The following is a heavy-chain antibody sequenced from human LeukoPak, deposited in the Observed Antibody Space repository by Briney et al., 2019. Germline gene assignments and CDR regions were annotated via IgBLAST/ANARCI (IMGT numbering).Heavy chain of an antibody. Sequence: SETLSLTCTVSGGSISSYYWSWIRQPAGKGLEWIGRIYSSGSTNYNPSLKSRVTISVDTSNNQFSLRLTSVTAADTAVYYCASVAMVRGVHIDNWGQGTLVTVSS. V-gene: IGHV4-4*07. CDR1: GGSISSYY. D-gene: IGHD3-10*01. CDR2: IYSSGST. J-gene: IGHJ4*02. CDR3: ASVAMVRGVHIDN.